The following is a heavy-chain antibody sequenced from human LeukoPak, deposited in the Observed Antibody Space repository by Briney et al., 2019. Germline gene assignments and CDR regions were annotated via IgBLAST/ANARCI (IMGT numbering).Heavy chain of an antibody. D-gene: IGHD1-26*01. CDR1: GGSISSYY. V-gene: IGHV4-59*01. CDR3: ARGASGSYSDDAFDI. CDR2: IYYSGST. Sequence: SETLSLTCTVSGGSISSYYWSWIRQPPGKGLEWIGYIYYSGSTNYNPSLKSRVTISVDTSKNQFSLKLSSVTAADTAVYYCARGASGSYSDDAFDIWGQGTMVTVSS. J-gene: IGHJ3*02.